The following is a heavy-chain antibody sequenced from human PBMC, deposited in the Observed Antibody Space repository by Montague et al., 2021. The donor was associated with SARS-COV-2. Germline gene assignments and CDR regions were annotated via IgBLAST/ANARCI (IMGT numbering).Heavy chain of an antibody. Sequence: SLRLSCAASGFTFSSYGMHWVRQAPGKGLEWVAVILYDGSNKYYADSVKGRFTISRDNSKNPLYLQMNSLRAEDTAVYYCASSLVWFEIDYWGQGTLVTVSS. D-gene: IGHD3-10*01. CDR1: GFTFSSYG. J-gene: IGHJ4*02. V-gene: IGHV3-30*19. CDR2: ILYDGSNK. CDR3: ASSLVWFEIDY.